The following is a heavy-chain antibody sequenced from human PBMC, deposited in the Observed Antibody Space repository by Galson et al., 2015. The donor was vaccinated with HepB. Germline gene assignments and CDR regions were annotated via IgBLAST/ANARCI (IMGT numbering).Heavy chain of an antibody. Sequence: SVKVSCKASGYTFTSYYMHWVRQAPGQGLEWMGIINPSGGSTSYAQKFQGRVTMTRDTSTSTVYMELSSLRSEDTAVYYCARDLEGYYYGSGSSYWGQGTLVTVSS. CDR2: INPSGGST. CDR3: ARDLEGYYYGSGSSY. V-gene: IGHV1-46*01. D-gene: IGHD3-10*01. J-gene: IGHJ4*02. CDR1: GYTFTSYY.